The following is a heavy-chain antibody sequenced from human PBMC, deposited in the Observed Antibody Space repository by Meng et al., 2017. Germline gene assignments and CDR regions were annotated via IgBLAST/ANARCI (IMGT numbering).Heavy chain of an antibody. V-gene: IGHV3-30*01. D-gene: IGHD3-10*01. CDR2: ISYDGSNK. CDR1: GFTFSSYA. J-gene: IGHJ4*02. Sequence: QVQLVESGGGVVQPGRSLRISCAASGFTFSSYAMHWVRQAPGKGLEWVAVISYDGSNKYYADSVKGRFTISRDNSKNTLNLQMNSLRAEDTAVYYCAGGLMVNDYWGQGTLVTVSS. CDR3: AGGLMVNDY.